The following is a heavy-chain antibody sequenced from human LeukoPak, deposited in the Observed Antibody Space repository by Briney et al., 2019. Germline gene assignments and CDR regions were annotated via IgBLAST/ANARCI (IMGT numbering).Heavy chain of an antibody. CDR2: ISGSGGST. Sequence: GGSLRLSCAASGFTFSSYAMSWVRQAPGKGLEWVSAISGSGGSTYYADSVEGRFTISRDNAKNSLYLQMNSLRAEDAAVYYCAREQLELRFGLYYWFDPWGQGTLVTVSS. CDR3: AREQLELRFGLYYWFDP. J-gene: IGHJ5*02. V-gene: IGHV3-23*01. D-gene: IGHD1-7*01. CDR1: GFTFSSYA.